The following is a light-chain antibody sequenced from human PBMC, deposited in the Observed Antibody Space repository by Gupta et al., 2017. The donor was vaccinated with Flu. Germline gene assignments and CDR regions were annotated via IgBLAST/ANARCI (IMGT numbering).Light chain of an antibody. J-gene: IGLJ2*01. V-gene: IGLV3-9*01. CDR3: QVWNSRTVV. CDR2: RDT. CDR1: NFDTKH. Sequence: SSELTQPLSVSVALGQTAKIACGGSNFDTKHVHWDQQKPGQAPVLVIYRDTKRPPGIPERFSGSNSGNTASLTISRVQPGDEAHYYCQVWNSRTVVFGGGTELTVV.